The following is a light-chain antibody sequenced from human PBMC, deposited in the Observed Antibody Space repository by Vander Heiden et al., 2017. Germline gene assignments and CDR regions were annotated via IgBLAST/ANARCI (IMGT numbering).Light chain of an antibody. CDR2: DAT. CDR1: QDISNY. Sequence: DIQMTQSPSSLSASVGDRVTITCQASQDISNYLNWYQQKPGKAPKLLIYDATNVETGVPSRCSGSGSGTDFTFTSSSLQPEDIATYYWQQYDNLPTFGGGTKVEIK. CDR3: QQYDNLPT. V-gene: IGKV1-33*01. J-gene: IGKJ4*01.